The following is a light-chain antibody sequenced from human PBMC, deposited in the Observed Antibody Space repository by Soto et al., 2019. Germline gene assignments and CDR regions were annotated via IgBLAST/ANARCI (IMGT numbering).Light chain of an antibody. CDR1: QSVSTN. Sequence: EIVMTQSPATLSVSPGERATLSCRSSQSVSTNYLAWYQQKPGQAPRLLIYGASNRATGIPARFSGSGSGTDFTLTISSLEPEDFAVYYCQQYNNWPPITFGQGTRLEIK. V-gene: IGKV3D-15*01. J-gene: IGKJ5*01. CDR3: QQYNNWPPIT. CDR2: GAS.